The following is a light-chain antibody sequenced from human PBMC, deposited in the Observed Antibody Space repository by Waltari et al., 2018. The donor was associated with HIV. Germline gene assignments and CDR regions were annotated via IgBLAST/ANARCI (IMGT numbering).Light chain of an antibody. CDR2: VGPGGIVG. V-gene: IGLV9-49*01. Sequence: QPMLTQPPSASASLGASVTLTCTLSSGYSYSQVDWFQQRPGKGPRFVMRVGPGGIVGSKGDGIPDRFSVLGSGLNRYLTIKNIREEDESDYHCGADHGSGSNFVYVFGSGTKVTVL. CDR3: GADHGSGSNFVYV. J-gene: IGLJ1*01. CDR1: SGYSYSQ.